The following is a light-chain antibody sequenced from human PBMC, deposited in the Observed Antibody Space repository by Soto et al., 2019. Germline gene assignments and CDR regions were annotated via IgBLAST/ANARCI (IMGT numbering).Light chain of an antibody. CDR1: QGITNR. CDR2: EAS. CDR3: QQANSFQIT. V-gene: IGKV1D-12*01. J-gene: IGKJ5*01. Sequence: DIQMTQSPSSVSASVGDRFTITCRASQGITNRLAWYQQKPGKAPKLLIYEASSLQRGVPSRISGSGSGTDFTLTISSLQPEDFATYYCQQANSFQITVGQGTRLEIK.